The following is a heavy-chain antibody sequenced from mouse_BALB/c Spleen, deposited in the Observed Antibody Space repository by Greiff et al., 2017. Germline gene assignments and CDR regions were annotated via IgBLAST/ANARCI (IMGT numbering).Heavy chain of an antibody. CDR3: TRDLSTVVAPYAMDY. CDR1: GFTFSSYT. D-gene: IGHD1-1*01. V-gene: IGHV5-6-4*01. CDR2: ISSGGSYP. J-gene: IGHJ4*01. Sequence: EVMLVESGGGLVKPGGSLKLSCAASGFTFSSYTMSWVRQTPEKRLEWVATISSGGSYPYYPDSVKGRFTISRDNAKNTLYLQMSSLKSEDTAMYYCTRDLSTVVAPYAMDYWGQGTSVTVSS.